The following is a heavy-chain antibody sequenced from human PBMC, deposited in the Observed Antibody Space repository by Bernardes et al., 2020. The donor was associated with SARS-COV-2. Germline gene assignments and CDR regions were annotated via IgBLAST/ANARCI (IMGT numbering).Heavy chain of an antibody. Sequence: SETLSLTCTVSGGSISSYYWSWIRQPPGKGLEWIGYIYYSGSTNYNPSLKSRVTISVDTSKNQFSLKLSSVTAADTAVYYCARDQAGVARYYYYGMDVWGQGTTVTVSS. CDR1: GGSISSYY. CDR2: IYYSGST. D-gene: IGHD2-15*01. CDR3: ARDQAGVARYYYYGMDV. J-gene: IGHJ6*02. V-gene: IGHV4-59*01.